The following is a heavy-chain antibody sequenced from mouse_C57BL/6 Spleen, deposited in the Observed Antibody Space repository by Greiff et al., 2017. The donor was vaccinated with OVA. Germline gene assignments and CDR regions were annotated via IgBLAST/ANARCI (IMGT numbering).Heavy chain of an antibody. J-gene: IGHJ4*01. Sequence: EVKLVESGGGLVQPKGSLKLSCAASGFSFNTYAMNWVRQAPGTGLEWVARIRSKSNNYATSYADSVKDRFTISRDDSESMLYLQMNNLKTEDTAMYYCVSLGRYYYAMDYWGQGTSVTVSS. V-gene: IGHV10-1*01. CDR2: IRSKSNNYAT. CDR1: GFSFNTYA. D-gene: IGHD4-1*01. CDR3: VSLGRYYYAMDY.